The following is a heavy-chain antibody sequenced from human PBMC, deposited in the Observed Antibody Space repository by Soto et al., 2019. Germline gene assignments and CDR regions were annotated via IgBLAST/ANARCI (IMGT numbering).Heavy chain of an antibody. CDR3: ARAPVTTGTTNYYGMDV. CDR2: IIPIFGTA. V-gene: IGHV1-69*06. D-gene: IGHD1-1*01. J-gene: IGHJ6*02. Sequence: SVKVSCKASGGTFSSYAISWVRQAPGQGLEWMGGIIPIFGTANYAQKFQGRVTITADKSTSAAYMELSSLRSEDTAVYYCARAPVTTGTTNYYGMDVWGQGTTVTV. CDR1: GGTFSSYA.